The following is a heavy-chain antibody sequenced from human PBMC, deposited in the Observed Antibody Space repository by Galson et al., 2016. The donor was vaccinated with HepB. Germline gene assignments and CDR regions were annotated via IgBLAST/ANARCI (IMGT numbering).Heavy chain of an antibody. J-gene: IGHJ5*02. CDR2: ISYDGTYQ. CDR1: GYRFSGQA. V-gene: IGHV3-30*04. CDR3: ARELSLVPGKGGHFDL. Sequence: SLRLSCAAPGYRFSGQAMHWVRQAPGKGLEWVAVISYDGTYQLYADSVRGRFTISRDNFNNTLYLQMNSLRTEDTAVYYCARELSLVPGKGGHFDLWGQGTLVTVSS. D-gene: IGHD6-19*01.